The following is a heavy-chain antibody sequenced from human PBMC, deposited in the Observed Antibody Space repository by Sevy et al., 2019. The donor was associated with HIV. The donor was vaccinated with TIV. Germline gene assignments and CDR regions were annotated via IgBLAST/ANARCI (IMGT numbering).Heavy chain of an antibody. D-gene: IGHD6-13*01. CDR3: ARETARHGAAAGTSY. V-gene: IGHV3-74*01. CDR1: GFTFSSYW. J-gene: IGHJ4*02. CDR2: INSDGSST. Sequence: GGSLRLSCAASGFTFSSYWMHWVRQAPGKGLVWVSRINSDGSSTSYADSVKGRFTISRENAKNTLYLQMNSLRAEETAVYYCARETARHGAAAGTSYWGQGTLVTVSS.